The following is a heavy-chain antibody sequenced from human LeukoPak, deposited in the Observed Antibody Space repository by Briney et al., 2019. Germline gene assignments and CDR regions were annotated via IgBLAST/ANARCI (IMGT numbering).Heavy chain of an antibody. Sequence: GGSLRLSCAASGFTFSSYAMHWVRQAPGKGLEWVAVISYDGSNKYYADSVKGRFTISRDNSKNTLYLQMNSLRAEDTAVYYCASEKVRGVITFDYWGQGTLVTVSS. D-gene: IGHD3-10*01. CDR3: ASEKVRGVITFDY. V-gene: IGHV3-30-3*01. CDR2: ISYDGSNK. J-gene: IGHJ4*02. CDR1: GFTFSSYA.